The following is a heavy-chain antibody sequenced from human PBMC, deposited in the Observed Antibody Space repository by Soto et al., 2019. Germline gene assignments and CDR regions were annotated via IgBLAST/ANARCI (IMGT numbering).Heavy chain of an antibody. J-gene: IGHJ6*02. Sequence: QVQLQESGPGLVKPSETLSLTCTVSGGSVSSGSYYWSWIRQPPGKGLEWIGYIYYSGSTNYNPSPKSRLTISVDTSKSQFSLKLSSVTAADTAVYYCARGIEGWYQGRYYYGMDVWGQGTTVTVSS. D-gene: IGHD6-19*01. V-gene: IGHV4-61*01. CDR1: GGSVSSGSYY. CDR3: ARGIEGWYQGRYYYGMDV. CDR2: IYYSGST.